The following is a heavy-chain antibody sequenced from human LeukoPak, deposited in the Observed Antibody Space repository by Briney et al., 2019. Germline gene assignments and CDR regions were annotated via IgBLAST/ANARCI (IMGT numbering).Heavy chain of an antibody. CDR2: IRYDGSIK. V-gene: IGHV3-30*02. CDR3: TKSHNAFDI. Sequence: GGSLRLSCAASGFTFDNYGMHWVRQAPGKGLEWVSFIRYDGSIKYYADSVKGRFTISRDNSKNTLYLQMNSLRTEDTAIYYCTKSHNAFDIWGQGTMVTVSS. J-gene: IGHJ3*02. CDR1: GFTFDNYG.